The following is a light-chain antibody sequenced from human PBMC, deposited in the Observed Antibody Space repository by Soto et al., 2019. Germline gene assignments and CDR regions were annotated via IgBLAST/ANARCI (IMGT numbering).Light chain of an antibody. V-gene: IGKV3-20*01. CDR3: QQYGSSPPYT. J-gene: IGKJ2*01. Sequence: EIVLTQSPGTLSLSPGERATLSCRASQSVSSSYLAWYQQKPGQAPRRVIYGASSRATGIPDRFSGSGSGTDFTLTISRLEPEDFAVYYCQQYGSSPPYTFGQRPKLEIK. CDR2: GAS. CDR1: QSVSSSY.